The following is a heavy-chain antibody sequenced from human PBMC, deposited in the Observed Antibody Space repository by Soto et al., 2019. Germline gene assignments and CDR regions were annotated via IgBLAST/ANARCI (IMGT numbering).Heavy chain of an antibody. Sequence: QVQLQESGPGLVKPSQTLSLTCTVSGGSISSGGYYWSWIRQHPGKGLEWIGYIYYSGSTYYNPSLKSRVTISVDTSKNQFSLKLTSVTAADTAVYYCARGITMVRGVGLFYFDYWGQGTLVTVCS. V-gene: IGHV4-31*03. J-gene: IGHJ4*02. CDR2: IYYSGST. CDR3: ARGITMVRGVGLFYFDY. D-gene: IGHD3-10*01. CDR1: GGSISSGGYY.